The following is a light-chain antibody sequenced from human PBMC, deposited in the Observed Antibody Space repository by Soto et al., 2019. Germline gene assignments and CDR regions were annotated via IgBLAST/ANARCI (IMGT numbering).Light chain of an antibody. Sequence: DIQLTQSPSFLSASVGDRVTITCRASQGISSYLAWYQQNPGKAPKLLIYAASPLQSGVTSRFSGSGSGTEFTLTISSLPPEDFATYYCQQLNSYLPLTFGRGTKVEIK. V-gene: IGKV1-9*01. CDR1: QGISSY. CDR3: QQLNSYLPLT. CDR2: AAS. J-gene: IGKJ4*01.